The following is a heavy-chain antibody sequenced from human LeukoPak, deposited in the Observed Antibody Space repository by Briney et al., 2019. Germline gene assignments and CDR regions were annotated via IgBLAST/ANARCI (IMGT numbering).Heavy chain of an antibody. D-gene: IGHD2-15*01. V-gene: IGHV3-33*01. CDR1: GFTFSSYG. CDR3: ARDCGGGSCDAFDI. CDR2: IWYDGSNK. Sequence: GRSLRLSCAASGFTFSSYGMHWVRQAPGKGLDWVAVIWYDGSNKYYADSVKGRFTISRDNSKNTLYLQMNSLRAEDTAVYYCARDCGGGSCDAFDIWGQGTMVTVSS. J-gene: IGHJ3*02.